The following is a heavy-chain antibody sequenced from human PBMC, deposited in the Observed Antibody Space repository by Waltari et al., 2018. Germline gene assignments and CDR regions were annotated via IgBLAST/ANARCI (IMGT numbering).Heavy chain of an antibody. CDR3: ARHRPGFIAVAGTSFDY. CDR1: GGTFSSYA. D-gene: IGHD6-19*01. V-gene: IGHV1-69*05. J-gene: IGHJ4*02. CDR2: IIPIFGTA. Sequence: QVQLVQSGAEVKKPGSSVKVSCKASGGTFSSYAISWVRQAPGQGLEWMGGIIPIFGTANYEQKFQGRVTITTDESTSTAYMELSSLRSEDTAVYYCARHRPGFIAVAGTSFDYWGQGTLVTVSS.